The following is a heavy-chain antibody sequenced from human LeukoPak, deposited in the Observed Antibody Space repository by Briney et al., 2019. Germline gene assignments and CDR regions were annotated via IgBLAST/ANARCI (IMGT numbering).Heavy chain of an antibody. CDR2: IYYSGST. Sequence: PSETLSLTCTVSGGSISSSNYYWAWIRQPPGKGLEWIGSIYYSGSTYYNPSLKSRVTISVDTSKNQFSLKLSSVTAADTAVYYCARRGNSNSSNRFGYWGQGTLVTVSS. CDR1: GGSISSSNYY. J-gene: IGHJ4*02. CDR3: ARRGNSNSSNRFGY. V-gene: IGHV4-39*01. D-gene: IGHD4-11*01.